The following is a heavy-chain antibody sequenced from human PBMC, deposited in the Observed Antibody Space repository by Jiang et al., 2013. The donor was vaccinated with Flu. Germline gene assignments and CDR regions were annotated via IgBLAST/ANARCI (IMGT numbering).Heavy chain of an antibody. D-gene: IGHD6-6*01. Sequence: IYWDDDKRYSPSLKSRLTITKDTSKNQVVLTMTNMDPVDTATYFCAHTTTITARLSIYFDYWGQGTLVTVSS. J-gene: IGHJ4*02. CDR2: IYWDDDK. V-gene: IGHV2-5*02. CDR3: AHTTTITARLSIYFDY.